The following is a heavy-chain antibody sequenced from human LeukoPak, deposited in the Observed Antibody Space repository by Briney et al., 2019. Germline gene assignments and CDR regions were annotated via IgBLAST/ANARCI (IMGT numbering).Heavy chain of an antibody. V-gene: IGHV3-66*01. CDR1: GFTVSSNY. CDR2: IYSGGST. D-gene: IGHD3-22*01. Sequence: PGGSLRLSCAASGFTVSSNYMSWVRQAPGKGLEWVSIIYSGGSTYYADSVKGRFTISRDNSKNTLYLQMNSLRAEDTAVYYCASDISSGYYDAFDIWGQGTMVTVSS. CDR3: ASDISSGYYDAFDI. J-gene: IGHJ3*02.